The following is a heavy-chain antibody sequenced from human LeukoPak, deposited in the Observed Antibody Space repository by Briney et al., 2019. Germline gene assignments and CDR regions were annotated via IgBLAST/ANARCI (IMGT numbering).Heavy chain of an antibody. V-gene: IGHV3-74*01. CDR1: GFIFNNYW. D-gene: IGHD6-19*01. J-gene: IGHJ4*02. CDR3: TRQWHTPSDY. Sequence: GFLRLSCAASGFIFNNYWMHWVRQSPGEGPLWLARINGDGSSTSYAHSVQGRFSISRDNAKNTLYLQMNSLTAEDTAVYYCTRQWHTPSDYWGQGTQVTVSS. CDR2: INGDGSST.